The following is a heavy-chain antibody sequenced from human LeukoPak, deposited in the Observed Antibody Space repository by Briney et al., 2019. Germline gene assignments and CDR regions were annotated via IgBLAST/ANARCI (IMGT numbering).Heavy chain of an antibody. CDR2: IGGSGSST. V-gene: IGHV3-23*01. D-gene: IGHD6-13*01. CDR1: GFTVSIYP. CDR3: AKGSAAVRPYYFDY. Sequence: GGSLRLSCAASGFTVSIYPMGWVRQPPRKWLEWVSAIGGSGSSTYYADSVKGRFTISRDNSKNTLYLQMSSLRADDTAVYYCAKGSAAVRPYYFDYWGQGTLVTVSS. J-gene: IGHJ4*02.